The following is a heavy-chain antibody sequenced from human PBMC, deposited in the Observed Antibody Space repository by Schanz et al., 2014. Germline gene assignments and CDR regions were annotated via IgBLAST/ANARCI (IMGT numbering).Heavy chain of an antibody. Sequence: VQLVESGGGLVQPGGSLRLSCSASGFTFSIYAMHWVRQAPGKGLEYVSAISNNGDSTYYADSVKGRFTISRDDAKKSMYLQMNNLRAEDTAVYYCVRVSFADPRLYRGMDRDIDYWGQGTLVTVSS. CDR2: ISNNGDST. J-gene: IGHJ4*02. CDR1: GFTFSIYA. D-gene: IGHD5-18*01. CDR3: VRVSFADPRLYRGMDRDIDY. V-gene: IGHV3-64*04.